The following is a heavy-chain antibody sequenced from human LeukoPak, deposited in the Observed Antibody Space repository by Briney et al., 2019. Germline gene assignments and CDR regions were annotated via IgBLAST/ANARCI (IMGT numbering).Heavy chain of an antibody. J-gene: IGHJ5*02. CDR1: GGSISSYY. CDR3: AREGRYCTNGVCYGGFWFDP. Sequence: SETLSLTCTVSGGSISSYYWSWIRQPPGKGLEWNGYIYTSGSTNYNPSLKSRVTISVDTSKNQFSLKLSSVTAADTAVYYCAREGRYCTNGVCYGGFWFDPWGQGTLVTVSS. V-gene: IGHV4-4*09. CDR2: IYTSGST. D-gene: IGHD2-8*01.